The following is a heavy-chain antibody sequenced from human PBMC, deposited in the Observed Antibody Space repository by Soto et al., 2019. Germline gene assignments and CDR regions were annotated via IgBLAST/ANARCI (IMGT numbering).Heavy chain of an antibody. J-gene: IGHJ4*02. CDR1: GFTFSSYE. V-gene: IGHV3-48*03. D-gene: IGHD1-26*01. Sequence: SGGSLRLSCAASGFTFSSYEMNWVRQAPGKGLDWVSYISSSGSTIYYADSVKGRFTVSRDNSKNTLYLQMNSLRAEDTAVYYCAKHSGSYYSHFDDWGQGTLVTVSS. CDR3: AKHSGSYYSHFDD. CDR2: ISSSGSTI.